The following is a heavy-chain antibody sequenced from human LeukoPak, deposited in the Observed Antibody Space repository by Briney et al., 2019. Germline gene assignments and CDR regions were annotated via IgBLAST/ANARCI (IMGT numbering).Heavy chain of an antibody. Sequence: SGGSLRLSCAASGFTFSSYAMHWVRQAPGKGLEWVAVISYDGSNEYYADSVKGRFTISRDNSKNTLYLQMNSLRVEDTAVYYCAREPYSSGWYFSYYFDYWGQGTLVTVSS. D-gene: IGHD6-19*01. V-gene: IGHV3-30-3*01. CDR3: AREPYSSGWYFSYYFDY. CDR1: GFTFSSYA. J-gene: IGHJ4*02. CDR2: ISYDGSNE.